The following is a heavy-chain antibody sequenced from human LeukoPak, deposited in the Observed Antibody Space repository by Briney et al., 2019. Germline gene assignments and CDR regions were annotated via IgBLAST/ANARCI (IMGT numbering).Heavy chain of an antibody. CDR2: IYYSGST. Sequence: ASQTLSLTCTVSGGSISSGDYYWSWIRQPPGKGLEWIGYIYYSGSTYYNPSLKSRVTISVDTSKNQFSLKLSSVTAADTAVYYCARDAYGGNVGYYYYGMDVWGQGTTVTVSS. CDR1: GGSISSGDYY. D-gene: IGHD4-23*01. V-gene: IGHV4-30-4*01. CDR3: ARDAYGGNVGYYYYGMDV. J-gene: IGHJ6*02.